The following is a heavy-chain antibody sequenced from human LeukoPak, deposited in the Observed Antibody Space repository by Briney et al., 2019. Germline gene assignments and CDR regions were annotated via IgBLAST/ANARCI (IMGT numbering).Heavy chain of an antibody. CDR1: GYTFTSYG. CDR2: ISAYNGNT. CDR3: ASIAVAGTYYYYYMDV. V-gene: IGHV1-18*01. J-gene: IGHJ6*03. Sequence: GASVKVSCKASGYTFTSYGISWVRQAPGQGLEWMGWISAYNGNTNYAQKFQGRVTMTRDTSISTAYMELSRLRSDDTAVYYCASIAVAGTYYYYYMDVWGKGTTVTVSS. D-gene: IGHD6-19*01.